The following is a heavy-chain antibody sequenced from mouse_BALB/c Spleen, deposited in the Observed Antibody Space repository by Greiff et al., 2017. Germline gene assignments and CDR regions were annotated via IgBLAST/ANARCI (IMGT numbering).Heavy chain of an antibody. CDR3: ARHGGDGRSFAY. CDR2: ISSGGSYT. V-gene: IGHV5-6*01. J-gene: IGHJ3*01. D-gene: IGHD3-1*01. Sequence: EVKLVESGGDLVKPGGSLKLSCAASGFTFSSYGMSWVRQTPDKRLEWVATISSGGSYTYYPDSVKGRFTISRDNAKNTLYLQMSSLKSEDTAMYYCARHGGDGRSFAYWGQGTLVTVSA. CDR1: GFTFSSYG.